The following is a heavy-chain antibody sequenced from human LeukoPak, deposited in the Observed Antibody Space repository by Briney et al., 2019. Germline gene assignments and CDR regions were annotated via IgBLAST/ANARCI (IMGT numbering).Heavy chain of an antibody. V-gene: IGHV1-69*05. D-gene: IGHD5-12*01. Sequence: SVKVSCKAPGGTFNSYGISWVRQAPGQGLEWMGGVIPMFGPAKYAPKFQGRVTMTTDTSTSTAYMELRSLRSDDTAVYYCARDVATITESPFHYWGQGTLVTVSS. CDR1: GGTFNSYG. CDR2: VIPMFGPA. CDR3: ARDVATITESPFHY. J-gene: IGHJ4*02.